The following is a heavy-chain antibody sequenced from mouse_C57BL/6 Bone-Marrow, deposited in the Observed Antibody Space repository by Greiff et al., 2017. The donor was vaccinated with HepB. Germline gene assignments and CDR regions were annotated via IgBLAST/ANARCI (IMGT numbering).Heavy chain of an antibody. CDR2: IRLKSDNYAT. Sequence: EVHLVESGGGLVQPGGSMKLSCVASGFTFSNYWMNWVRQSPEKGLEWVAQIRLKSDNYATHYAESVKGRFTISRDDSKSSVYLQMNNLRAEDTGIYYCTTHLYYSNPYWYFDVWGTGTTVTVSS. D-gene: IGHD2-5*01. V-gene: IGHV6-3*01. J-gene: IGHJ1*03. CDR1: GFTFSNYW. CDR3: TTHLYYSNPYWYFDV.